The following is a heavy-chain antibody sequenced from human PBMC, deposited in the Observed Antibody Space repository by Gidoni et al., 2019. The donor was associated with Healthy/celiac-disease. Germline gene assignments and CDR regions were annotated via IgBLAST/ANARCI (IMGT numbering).Heavy chain of an antibody. D-gene: IGHD3-10*01. V-gene: IGHV3-49*05. CDR3: TRERMVRGYYRMAWFDP. CDR2: IRSKAYGGTT. J-gene: IGHJ5*02. Sequence: EVQLVESGGGLVKPGRSLRLSCTASGFTFGDYAMSWFRQAPGKGLEWVGFIRSKAYGGTTEYAASVKGRFTISRDDSKSIAYLQMNSLKTEDTAVYYCTRERMVRGYYRMAWFDPWGQGTLVTVSS. CDR1: GFTFGDYA.